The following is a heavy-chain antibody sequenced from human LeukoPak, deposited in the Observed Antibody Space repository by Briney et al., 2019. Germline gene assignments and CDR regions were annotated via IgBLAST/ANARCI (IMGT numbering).Heavy chain of an antibody. CDR2: ISYDGTNK. CDR3: ARVELYASGWYGSIDY. V-gene: IGHV3-30*03. D-gene: IGHD6-19*01. Sequence: LAGRSLRLSCAASGFTFSSYGMHWVRQAPGKGLEWVAVISYDGTNKYYADSVRGRFTISRDNSKNTLYLQMDSLRTEDTAVYYCARVELYASGWYGSIDYWGQGTLVAVSS. CDR1: GFTFSSYG. J-gene: IGHJ4*02.